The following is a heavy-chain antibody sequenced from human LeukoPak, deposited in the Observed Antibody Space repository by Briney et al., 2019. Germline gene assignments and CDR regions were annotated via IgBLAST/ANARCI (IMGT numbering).Heavy chain of an antibody. CDR1: GFTFSSYS. V-gene: IGHV3-21*01. CDR2: ISSSSSYI. CDR3: ARDRETVVDGYNYDAFDI. Sequence: IPGGSLRLSCAASGFTFSSYSMTWDRQAPGKGLEWVSSISSSSSYIYYADSVKGRFTISRDNAKNSLYLQMNSLRAEDTAVYYCARDRETVVDGYNYDAFDIWGQGTMVTVSS. J-gene: IGHJ3*02. D-gene: IGHD1-1*01.